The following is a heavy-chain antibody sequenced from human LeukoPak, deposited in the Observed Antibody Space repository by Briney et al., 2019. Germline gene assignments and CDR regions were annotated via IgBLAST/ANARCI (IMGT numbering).Heavy chain of an antibody. CDR3: ARLPRGWARPIRYFDWFYFDY. D-gene: IGHD3-9*01. Sequence: SETLSLTCTASGGSISSGGYYWSWIRQHPGKGLEWIGYIYYSGSTYYNPSLKSRVTISVDTSKNQFSLKLSSVTAADTAVYYCARLPRGWARPIRYFDWFYFDYWGQGTLVTVSS. J-gene: IGHJ4*02. CDR1: GGSISSGGYY. CDR2: IYYSGST. V-gene: IGHV4-31*03.